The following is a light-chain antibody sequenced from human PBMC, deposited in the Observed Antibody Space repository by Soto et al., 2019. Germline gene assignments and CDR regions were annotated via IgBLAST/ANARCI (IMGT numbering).Light chain of an antibody. V-gene: IGLV2-14*03. CDR3: TSYTSNSSLGVYV. Sequence: QSALAQPASVSGSPGQSITMSCTGTSNDIGAYNYVSWYQHHPGKVPKVMIYDVSNRPSGVSNRFSGSKSGNTASLTISGLQAADEADYYCTSYTSNSSLGVYVFGSGTKLTVL. J-gene: IGLJ1*01. CDR1: SNDIGAYNY. CDR2: DVS.